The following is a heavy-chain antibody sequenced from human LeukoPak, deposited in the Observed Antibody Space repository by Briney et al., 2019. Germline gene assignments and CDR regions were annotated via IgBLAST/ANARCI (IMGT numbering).Heavy chain of an antibody. D-gene: IGHD3-10*01. Sequence: GGSLRLSCAASGFTFSDYYMSWIRQAPGKGLNWVSYISSSSSYTNYADSVKGRFTISRDNAKNSLYLQMNSLRAEDTAVYYCARGFMVRGAINAFDIWGQGTMVTVSS. J-gene: IGHJ3*02. V-gene: IGHV3-11*06. CDR1: GFTFSDYY. CDR3: ARGFMVRGAINAFDI. CDR2: ISSSSSYT.